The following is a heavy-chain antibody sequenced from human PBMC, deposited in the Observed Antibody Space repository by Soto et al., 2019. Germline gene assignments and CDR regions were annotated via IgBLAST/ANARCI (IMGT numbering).Heavy chain of an antibody. CDR2: INHRGSP. CDR3: AKGRVPAAVSPFVY. V-gene: IGHV4-34*01. J-gene: IGHJ4*02. CDR1: GGSFSGYY. D-gene: IGHD2-2*01. Sequence: PSETLSLTCAVYGGSFSGYYWSWIRQPPGKGLEWIGEINHRGSPNYNPSLKSRVTMSVDTSRNQFSLKLTSVTAADTAVYYCAKGRVPAAVSPFVYWGQGTLVTVSS.